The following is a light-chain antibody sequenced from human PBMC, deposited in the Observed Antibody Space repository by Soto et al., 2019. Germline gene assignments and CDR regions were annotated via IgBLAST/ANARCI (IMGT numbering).Light chain of an antibody. CDR1: QGISSY. J-gene: IGKJ2*01. V-gene: IGKV1-9*01. Sequence: DIQLTQSPSFMSASVGDRVTITCRASQGISSYLAWYQQKPGKAPKLLIYAASTLQSGVPSRFSGSGSGTEFTLTISSLHSEDFATYYCQQLNSYPYTFVQWTKLEIK. CDR2: AAS. CDR3: QQLNSYPYT.